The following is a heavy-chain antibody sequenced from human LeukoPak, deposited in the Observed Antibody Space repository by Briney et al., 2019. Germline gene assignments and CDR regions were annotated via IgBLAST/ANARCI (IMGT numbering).Heavy chain of an antibody. CDR3: VKGTRWYYYDSSDY. CDR1: GFTFCSYA. J-gene: IGHJ4*02. Sequence: PGGSLRLSCSASGFTFCSYAMNWVRQAPGKGLEYVSAISSNGGSTYYADSVKGRFTISRDNSKNTLYLQMSSLRAEDTAVYYCVKGTRWYYYDSSDYWGQGTLVTVSS. V-gene: IGHV3-64D*06. D-gene: IGHD3-22*01. CDR2: ISSNGGST.